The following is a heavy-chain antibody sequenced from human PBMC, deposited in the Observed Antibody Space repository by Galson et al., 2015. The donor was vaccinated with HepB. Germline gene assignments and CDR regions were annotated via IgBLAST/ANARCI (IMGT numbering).Heavy chain of an antibody. J-gene: IGHJ6*02. CDR2: ISSSSSTI. CDR3: ARGFWLDGMDV. D-gene: IGHD3-9*01. CDR1: GFTFSSYS. V-gene: IGHV3-48*01. Sequence: SLRLSCAASGFTFSSYSMNWVRQAPGKGLEWVSYISSSSSTIYYADSVKGRFTISRDNAKNSLYLQMNSLRAEDTAVYYCARGFWLDGMDVWGQGTTVTVSS.